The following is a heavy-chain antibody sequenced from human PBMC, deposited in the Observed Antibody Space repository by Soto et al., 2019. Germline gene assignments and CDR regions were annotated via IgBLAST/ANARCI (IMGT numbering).Heavy chain of an antibody. CDR2: IYHSGST. CDR1: GGSISSGGYS. CDR3: KRNGDWKFYY. D-gene: IGHD4-17*01. Sequence: PSETLSLTCAVSGGSISSGGYSWSWIRHPPGKGLEWIGYIYHSGSTYYNPSLKSRVTISVDKSKNQFSLNLNSVTAADTAVYYCKRNGDWKFYYCGQGTLVTVSS. V-gene: IGHV4-30-2*01. J-gene: IGHJ4*02.